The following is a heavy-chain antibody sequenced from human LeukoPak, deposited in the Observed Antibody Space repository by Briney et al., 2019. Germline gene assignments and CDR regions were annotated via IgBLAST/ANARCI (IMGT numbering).Heavy chain of an antibody. V-gene: IGHV4-34*01. D-gene: IGHD4-11*01. Sequence: SETLSLTCTVSGGSISSYYWSWIRQPPGKGLEWIGEINHSGSTNYNPSLKSRVTISVDTSKNQFSLKLSSVTAADTAVYYCARSLAAVTTDDAFDIWGQGTMVTVSS. CDR2: INHSGST. CDR3: ARSLAAVTTDDAFDI. J-gene: IGHJ3*02. CDR1: GGSISSYY.